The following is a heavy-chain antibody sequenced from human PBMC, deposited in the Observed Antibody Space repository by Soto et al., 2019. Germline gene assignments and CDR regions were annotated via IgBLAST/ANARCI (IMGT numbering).Heavy chain of an antibody. CDR3: ARNPIAVDAFDI. CDR1: GFSLSTSGMC. J-gene: IGHJ3*02. CDR2: IGWDDDK. Sequence: SGPTLVNPTQTLTLTCTFSGFSLSTSGMCVSWIRQPPGKALEWLARIGWDDDKYYSTSLKTRLTISKDTSKNQVVLTMTNMDPVDTATYYCARNPIAVDAFDIWGQGTMVTVSS. V-gene: IGHV2-70*11. D-gene: IGHD6-19*01.